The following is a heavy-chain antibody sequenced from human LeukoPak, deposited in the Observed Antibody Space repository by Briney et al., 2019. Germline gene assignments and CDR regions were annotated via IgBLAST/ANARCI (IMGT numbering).Heavy chain of an antibody. Sequence: SETLSLTCTVSSGSLSSYYWSWIRQPAGKGLEWIGRIYTSGSTTYNPSLKSRVTMSVDTSKNQFSLRLTSVTAADTAVYYCARDHYFYNSSGYYFLDYWGQGILVTVSS. CDR3: ARDHYFYNSSGYYFLDY. J-gene: IGHJ4*02. D-gene: IGHD3-22*01. CDR1: SGSLSSYY. V-gene: IGHV4-4*07. CDR2: IYTSGST.